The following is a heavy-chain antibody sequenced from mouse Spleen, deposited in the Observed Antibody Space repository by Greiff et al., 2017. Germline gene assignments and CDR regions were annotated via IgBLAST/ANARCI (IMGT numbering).Heavy chain of an antibody. CDR3: ARRMITRWYFDV. CDR1: GYAFSSYW. Sequence: QVQLKESGAELVKPGASVKISCKASGYAFSSYWMNWVKQRPGKGLEWIGQIYPGDGDTNYNGKFKGKATLTADKSSSTAYMQLSSLTSEDSAVYFCARRMITRWYFDVWGAGTTVTVSS. J-gene: IGHJ1*01. D-gene: IGHD2-4*01. V-gene: IGHV1-80*01. CDR2: IYPGDGDT.